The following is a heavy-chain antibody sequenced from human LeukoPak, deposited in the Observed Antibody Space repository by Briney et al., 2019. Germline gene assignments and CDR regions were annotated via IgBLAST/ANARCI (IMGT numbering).Heavy chain of an antibody. CDR2: ISGSGGST. Sequence: HPGGSLRLSCAASGFTFSSYAMSWVRQAPGKGLEWVSAISGSGGSTYYADSVKGRFTISRDNSKNPLYLQMNSLRAEDTAVYYCAKGGVGYDPSEYSYYGMDVWGQGTTVTVSS. D-gene: IGHD5-12*01. J-gene: IGHJ6*02. CDR1: GFTFSSYA. V-gene: IGHV3-23*01. CDR3: AKGGVGYDPSEYSYYGMDV.